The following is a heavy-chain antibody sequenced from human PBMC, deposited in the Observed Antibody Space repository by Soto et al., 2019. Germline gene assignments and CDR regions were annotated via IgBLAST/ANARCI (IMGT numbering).Heavy chain of an antibody. CDR3: ARVVQEPYGMDV. D-gene: IGHD3-10*01. J-gene: IGHJ6*02. CDR2: ISSSSSYT. V-gene: IGHV3-11*06. CDR1: GFTFSDYY. Sequence: QVQLVESGGGLVKPGGSLRLSCAASGFTFSDYYMSWIRQAPGKGLGWVSYISSSSSYTNYADSVKGRFTISRDNAKNSLYLQMNSLRAEDTAVYYCARVVQEPYGMDVWGQGTTVTVSS.